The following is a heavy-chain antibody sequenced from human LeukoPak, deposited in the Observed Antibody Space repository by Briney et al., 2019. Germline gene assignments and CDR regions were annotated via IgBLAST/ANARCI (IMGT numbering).Heavy chain of an antibody. CDR3: ARGRDVYGLNDY. CDR2: IYYSGST. D-gene: IGHD5-24*01. Sequence: PSETLSLTCTVSGGSISSYYWSWIRQPPGKGLEWIGYIYYSGSTNYNPSLKSRVTISVDTSKNQFSLKLSSVTAADTAVYYCARGRDVYGLNDYWGQGTLVTVSS. V-gene: IGHV4-59*08. CDR1: GGSISSYY. J-gene: IGHJ4*02.